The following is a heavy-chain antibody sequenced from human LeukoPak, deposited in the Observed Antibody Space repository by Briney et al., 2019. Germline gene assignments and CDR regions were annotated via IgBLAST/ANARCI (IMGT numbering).Heavy chain of an antibody. Sequence: SVTVSCKASGGTFSSYAISWVRQAPGQGLEWMGTIIPIVGIANYAQKFQGRVTITADKFTSTAYMELSSLRSEDTAVYYCARDGEMATVYFDYWGQGTLVTVSS. V-gene: IGHV1-69*04. CDR2: IIPIVGIA. D-gene: IGHD5-24*01. J-gene: IGHJ4*02. CDR3: ARDGEMATVYFDY. CDR1: GGTFSSYA.